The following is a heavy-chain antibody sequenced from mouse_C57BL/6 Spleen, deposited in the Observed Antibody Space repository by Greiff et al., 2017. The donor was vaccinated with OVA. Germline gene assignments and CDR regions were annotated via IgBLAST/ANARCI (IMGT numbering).Heavy chain of an antibody. Sequence: QVQLQQSGAELVRPGTSVKVSCKASGYAFTNYLIEWVKQRPGQGLAWIGVINPGSGGTNYNEKFKGKATLTADKSSSTAYMQLSSLTSEDSAVYFCARSPLRNYAMDYWGQGTSVTVSS. J-gene: IGHJ4*01. CDR2: INPGSGGT. CDR3: ARSPLRNYAMDY. D-gene: IGHD1-1*01. V-gene: IGHV1-54*01. CDR1: GYAFTNYL.